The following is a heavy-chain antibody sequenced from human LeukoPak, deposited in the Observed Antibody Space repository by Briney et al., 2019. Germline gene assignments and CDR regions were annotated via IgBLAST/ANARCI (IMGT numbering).Heavy chain of an antibody. CDR3: AREGGRTGHINWFDP. Sequence: GGSLRLSCAASGFTFSSYAMSWVRQAPGKGLEWVSAISGSGGSTYYADSVKGRFTISRDNSKNTLYLQMNSLRAEDTAVYYCAREGGRTGHINWFDPWGQGTLVTVSS. V-gene: IGHV3-23*01. J-gene: IGHJ5*02. CDR2: ISGSGGST. D-gene: IGHD3-16*01. CDR1: GFTFSSYA.